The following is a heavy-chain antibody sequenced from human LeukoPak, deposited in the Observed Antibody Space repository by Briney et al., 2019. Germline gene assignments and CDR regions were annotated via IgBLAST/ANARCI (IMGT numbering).Heavy chain of an antibody. CDR3: ASSRCSSTSCRYYFDY. CDR1: GGSISGYH. J-gene: IGHJ4*02. D-gene: IGHD2-2*01. Sequence: SETLSLTCNVSGGSISGYHWSWIRQPAGKGLEWIGRIYTSGSTNYNPSLKSRVTISVDTSKNQFSLKLSSVTAADTAVYYCASSRCSSTSCRYYFDYWGQGTLVTVSS. V-gene: IGHV4-4*07. CDR2: IYTSGST.